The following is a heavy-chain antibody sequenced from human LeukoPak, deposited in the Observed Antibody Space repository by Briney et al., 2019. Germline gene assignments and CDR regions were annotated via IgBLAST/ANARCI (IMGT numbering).Heavy chain of an antibody. V-gene: IGHV1-69*06. CDR2: IIPIFGTA. J-gene: IGHJ5*02. Sequence: SVKVSCKASGGTFSSYAISWVRQAPGQGLEWMGGIIPIFGTANYAQKFQGRVTITADKSTSTAYMELSSLRSEDTAVYYCAREGPVAGTSWFHPWGQGTLVTVSS. CDR3: AREGPVAGTSWFHP. D-gene: IGHD6-19*01. CDR1: GGTFSSYA.